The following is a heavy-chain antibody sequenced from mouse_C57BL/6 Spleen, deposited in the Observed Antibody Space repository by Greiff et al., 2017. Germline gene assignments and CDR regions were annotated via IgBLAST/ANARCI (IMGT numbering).Heavy chain of an antibody. D-gene: IGHD1-1*01. V-gene: IGHV5-16*01. CDR2: INYDGSST. CDR3: ARVTTVVVPGAMDY. Sequence: DVQLVESEGGLVQPGSSMKLSCTASGFTFSDYYMAWVRQVPEKGLEWVANINYDGSSTYYLDSLKSRFIISRDNAKNILYLQMSSLKSEDTATYYCARVTTVVVPGAMDYWGQGTSVTVSS. CDR1: GFTFSDYY. J-gene: IGHJ4*01.